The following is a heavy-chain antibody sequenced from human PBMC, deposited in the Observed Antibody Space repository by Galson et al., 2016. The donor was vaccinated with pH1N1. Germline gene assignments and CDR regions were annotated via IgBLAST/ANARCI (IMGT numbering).Heavy chain of an antibody. J-gene: IGHJ2*01. Sequence: SETLSLTCTVSGGSISISSHYWGWIRQPPGKGLEWIGSIYYSESMHYNPSLKSRVTISVDTSKNQLFLKLSSVTAADTAVYYCARPGYVDVDLKDWYFDLWGRGTLVTVSS. D-gene: IGHD4-17*01. CDR2: IYYSESM. V-gene: IGHV4-39*01. CDR1: GGSISISSHY. CDR3: ARPGYVDVDLKDWYFDL.